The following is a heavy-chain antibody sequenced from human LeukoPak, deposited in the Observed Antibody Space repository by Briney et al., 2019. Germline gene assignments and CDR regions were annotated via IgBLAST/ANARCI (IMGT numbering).Heavy chain of an antibody. CDR3: ARDHRIAAAAEGSSY. CDR1: GFTFSSYS. CDR2: ISSSSSYI. D-gene: IGHD6-13*01. Sequence: GGSLRLSCAASGFTFSSYSMNWVRQAPGKGLEWVSSISSSSSYIYYADSVKGRFTISRDNAKNSLYLQMNSLRAEDTAVYYCARDHRIAAAAEGSSYWGQGTLVTVSS. V-gene: IGHV3-21*01. J-gene: IGHJ4*02.